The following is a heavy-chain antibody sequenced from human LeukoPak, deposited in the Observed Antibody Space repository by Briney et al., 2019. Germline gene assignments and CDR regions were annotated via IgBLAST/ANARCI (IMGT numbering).Heavy chain of an antibody. CDR1: GNTFTDYY. J-gene: IGHJ6*03. CDR3: AKDGRVRSVVAPAARYCYMDV. V-gene: IGHV1-2*02. D-gene: IGHD2-2*01. CDR2: INPYSGTT. Sequence: ASAKVSCKASGNTFTDYYIHWVRQAPGQGLMWLGWINPYSGTTNYAQEFQGRVTMTRDTSINTASMELRRLRSDDTAVYYCAKDGRVRSVVAPAARYCYMDVWGKGTTVTVSS.